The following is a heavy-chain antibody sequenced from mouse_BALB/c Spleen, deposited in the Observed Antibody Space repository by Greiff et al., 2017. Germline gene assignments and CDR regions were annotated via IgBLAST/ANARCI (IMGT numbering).Heavy chain of an antibody. CDR3: ARKATTAPYYYAMDY. Sequence: QVQLKESGPGLVQPSQSLSITCTVSGFSLTSYGVHWVRQSPGKGLEWLGVIWSGGSTGYNAAFISRLSISKDNSKSQVFFKMNSLQANDTAIYYCARKATTAPYYYAMDYWGQGTSVTVSS. D-gene: IGHD1-2*01. V-gene: IGHV2-2*02. CDR1: GFSLTSYG. CDR2: IWSGGST. J-gene: IGHJ4*01.